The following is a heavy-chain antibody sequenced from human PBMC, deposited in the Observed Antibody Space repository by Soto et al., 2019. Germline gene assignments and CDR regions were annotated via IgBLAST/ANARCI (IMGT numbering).Heavy chain of an antibody. V-gene: IGHV2-5*02. CDR1: GFSLSTTGVG. CDR2: IYWDDDT. J-gene: IGHJ4*02. D-gene: IGHD6-19*01. Sequence: SGPTLVNPTQTVTLTCAFSGFSLSTTGVGVGWIRQPPGKALEWLVLIYWDDDTRYSPSLKSRLTITKDTSKNQVVLTMTNMDPVDTATYYCAHRRSNGWYFDYWGQGTLVTVSS. CDR3: AHRRSNGWYFDY.